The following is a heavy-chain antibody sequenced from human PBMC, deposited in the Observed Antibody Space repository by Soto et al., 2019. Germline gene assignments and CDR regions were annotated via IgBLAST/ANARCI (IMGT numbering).Heavy chain of an antibody. V-gene: IGHV5-51*01. CDR2: SYPGDSDT. CDR1: GYSFPTHW. J-gene: IGHJ4*02. CDR3: AREATVGTTTGFFDY. Sequence: GESLKISCKGSGYSFPTHWLGCVRQMPGKGLDGLVVSYPGDSDTRYSPSFQGQGTISVDKSINTAYLQWSPLKDSDTAMYYWAREATVGTTTGFFDYCGQGTLVTVAS. D-gene: IGHD1-26*01.